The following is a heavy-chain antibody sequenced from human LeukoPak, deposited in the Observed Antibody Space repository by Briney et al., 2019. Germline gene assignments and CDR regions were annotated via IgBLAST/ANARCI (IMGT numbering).Heavy chain of an antibody. CDR1: GYTFTGYY. V-gene: IGHV1-2*02. J-gene: IGHJ4*02. Sequence: ASVKVSCKASGYTFTGYYMHWVRQAPGQGLEWMGWINPNSGGTNYAQKFQGRVTMTRDTSISTAYMELSSLRSEDTAVYYCARVVSGLPWERSYSSSSYFDYWGQGTLVTVSS. CDR3: ARVVSGLPWERSYSSSSYFDY. CDR2: INPNSGGT. D-gene: IGHD6-6*01.